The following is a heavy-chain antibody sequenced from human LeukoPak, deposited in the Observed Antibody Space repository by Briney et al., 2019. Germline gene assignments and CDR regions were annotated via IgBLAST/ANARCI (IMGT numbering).Heavy chain of an antibody. J-gene: IGHJ4*02. Sequence: SVKVSCKASGGTFSSYAISWVRQAPGQGLEWMGGIIPIFGTANYAQKFQGRVTITADESTSTAYMELSSLRSEDTAVYYCARELRGYSGYDGVFDYWGQGTLVTVSS. CDR1: GGTFSSYA. CDR2: IIPIFGTA. CDR3: ARELRGYSGYDGVFDY. D-gene: IGHD5-12*01. V-gene: IGHV1-69*13.